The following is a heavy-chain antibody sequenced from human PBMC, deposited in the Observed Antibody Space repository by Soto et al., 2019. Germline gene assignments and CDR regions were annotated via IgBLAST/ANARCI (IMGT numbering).Heavy chain of an antibody. D-gene: IGHD6-6*01. CDR3: ARDGDSSSPFDI. J-gene: IGHJ3*02. Sequence: QVQLVQSGAEVKKPGASVKVSCKASGYTFTGNYMHWVRQAPGQGLEWMGWINPNSGGTTYAQKFQGRVTVTRDTYISTAYMELSRLRSDDTAVYYCARDGDSSSPFDIWGQGTMVTVSS. V-gene: IGHV1-2*02. CDR2: INPNSGGT. CDR1: GYTFTGNY.